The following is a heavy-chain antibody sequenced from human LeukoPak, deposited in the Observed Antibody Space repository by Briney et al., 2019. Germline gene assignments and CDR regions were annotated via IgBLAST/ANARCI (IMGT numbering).Heavy chain of an antibody. CDR1: GFMFSDHY. J-gene: IGHJ4*02. CDR2: ISGRGDSI. Sequence: PGGSLRLSCAASGFMFSDHYINWMRQAPRKGLEWISYISGRGDSIYYADSVKGRFTISRDNAKNSLYLQMNSLRAEDTAVYYCAKSGYSSSLDYWGQGTLVTVSS. V-gene: IGHV3-11*04. D-gene: IGHD6-13*01. CDR3: AKSGYSSSLDY.